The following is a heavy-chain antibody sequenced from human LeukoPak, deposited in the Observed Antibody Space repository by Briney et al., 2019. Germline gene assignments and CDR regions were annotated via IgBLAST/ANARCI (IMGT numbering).Heavy chain of an antibody. CDR2: ISGSGGST. CDR1: GFTFSSYW. V-gene: IGHV3-23*01. CDR3: AKDLSYSSTDYFDY. Sequence: GSLRLSCVASGFTFSSYWMSWVRQAPGKGLEWVSGISGSGGSTYYADSVKGRFTISRDNSKNTLYLQMNSLRAEDTAVYYCAKDLSYSSTDYFDYWGQGTLVTVSS. D-gene: IGHD6-13*01. J-gene: IGHJ4*02.